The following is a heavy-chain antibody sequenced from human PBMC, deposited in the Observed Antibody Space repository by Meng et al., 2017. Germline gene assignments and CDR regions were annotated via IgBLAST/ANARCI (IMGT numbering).Heavy chain of an antibody. Sequence: GESLKISCAASGFTFSSYAMHWVRQAPGKGLEWVAVISYDGSNKYYADSVKGRFTISRDNSKNTLYLQMNSLRAEDTAVYYCASANYYDSSGYYHWGQGTLVTVSS. CDR3: ASANYYDSSGYYH. CDR1: GFTFSSYA. V-gene: IGHV3-30*04. CDR2: ISYDGSNK. J-gene: IGHJ5*02. D-gene: IGHD3-22*01.